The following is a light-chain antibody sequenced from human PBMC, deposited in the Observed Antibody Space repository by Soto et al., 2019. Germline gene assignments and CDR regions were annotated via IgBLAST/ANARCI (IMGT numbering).Light chain of an antibody. J-gene: IGLJ2*01. Sequence: NFMLTQPHSVSESPGKTVTISCTRSSGSIASNYVQWYQQRPGSAPTTVIYEDNQRPSGVPDRFSGSIDSSSNSASLTISGLKTEVEADYYCQSYKVFGRGTKVTVL. CDR1: SGSIASNY. V-gene: IGLV6-57*03. CDR3: QSYKV. CDR2: EDN.